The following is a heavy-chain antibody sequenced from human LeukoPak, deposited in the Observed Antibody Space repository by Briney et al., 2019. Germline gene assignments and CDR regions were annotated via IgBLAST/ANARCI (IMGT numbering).Heavy chain of an antibody. D-gene: IGHD5-24*01. Sequence: VSVKVSCKASGYTFTSYYMHWVRQAPGQGLEWMGIINPSGGSTSYAQKFQGRVTMTRDTSTSTVYMELSSLRSEDTAVYYFARGEMATIVDYWGQGTPVTVSS. J-gene: IGHJ4*02. CDR3: ARGEMATIVDY. V-gene: IGHV1-46*01. CDR1: GYTFTSYY. CDR2: INPSGGST.